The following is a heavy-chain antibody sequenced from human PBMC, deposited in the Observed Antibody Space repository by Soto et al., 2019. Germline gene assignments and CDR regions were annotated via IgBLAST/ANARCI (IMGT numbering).Heavy chain of an antibody. D-gene: IGHD6-19*01. CDR1: GFSFTTTGGG. J-gene: IGHJ4*02. CDR3: ARRHAQGLGVSGTFDS. V-gene: IGHV2-5*02. Sequence: QITLKESGPTLVKPTQTLTLTCTFSGFSFTTTGGGVGWIRQPPGKALQGLALIYWGDDKRYSPPLKSRLTITMDTSKNQVVLTLSTMNPVDTATYYCARRHAQGLGVSGTFDSWGQGILVTVSS. CDR2: IYWGDDK.